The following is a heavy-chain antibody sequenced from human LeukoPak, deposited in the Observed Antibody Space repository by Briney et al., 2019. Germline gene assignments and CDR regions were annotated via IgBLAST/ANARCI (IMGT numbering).Heavy chain of an antibody. CDR2: INHSGST. V-gene: IGHV4-34*01. CDR3: ARDSSDAFDI. CDR1: GGSFSGYY. Sequence: PSETLSLTCAVYGGSFSGYYWSWIRQPPGKGLEWIGEINHSGSTNYNPSLKSRVTISVDTSKNQFSLKLSSVTAADTAVYYCARDSSDAFDIWGQGTMVTVSS. J-gene: IGHJ3*02.